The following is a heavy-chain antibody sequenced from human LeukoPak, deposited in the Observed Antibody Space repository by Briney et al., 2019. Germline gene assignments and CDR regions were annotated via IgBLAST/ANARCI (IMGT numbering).Heavy chain of an antibody. V-gene: IGHV1-8*01. Sequence: GASVKVSCKASGYTFTSYDINWVRQATGQGLEWMGWMNPNSGNTGYAQKFQGRVTMTRNTSISTAYMELSSLRSEDTAVYYCARVVYYDFWSGYLGTLKDDYGMDVWGQGTTVTVSS. CDR1: GYTFTSYD. CDR2: MNPNSGNT. CDR3: ARVVYYDFWSGYLGTLKDDYGMDV. J-gene: IGHJ6*02. D-gene: IGHD3-3*01.